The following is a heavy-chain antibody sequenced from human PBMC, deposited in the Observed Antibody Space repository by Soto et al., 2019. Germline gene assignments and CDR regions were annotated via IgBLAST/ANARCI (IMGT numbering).Heavy chain of an antibody. Sequence: GGSLRLSCAASGFTFSSYAMSWVRQAPGKGLEWVSVIDGSGGSTYNADSVKGRFTISRDNSKNTLDLQMNSLRAEDTAVYYCAKGRFGELSPFDSWGQGTLVTVSS. D-gene: IGHD3-10*01. CDR3: AKGRFGELSPFDS. V-gene: IGHV3-23*01. CDR2: IDGSGGST. J-gene: IGHJ4*02. CDR1: GFTFSSYA.